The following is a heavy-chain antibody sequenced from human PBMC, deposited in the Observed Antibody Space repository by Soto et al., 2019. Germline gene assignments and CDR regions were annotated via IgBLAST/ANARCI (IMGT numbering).Heavy chain of an antibody. CDR3: ARGEVVALGY. J-gene: IGHJ4*02. CDR2: IYHSGST. D-gene: IGHD2-15*01. V-gene: IGHV4-4*02. Sequence: PSETLSLTCTVSGCSVSNSNWWSWVRQPPGKGLEWIGEIYHSGSTYYNPSLKSRVTILVDRSKNQFSLKLSSVTAADSAVYYCARGEVVALGYWGQGTLVTVSS. CDR1: GCSVSNSNW.